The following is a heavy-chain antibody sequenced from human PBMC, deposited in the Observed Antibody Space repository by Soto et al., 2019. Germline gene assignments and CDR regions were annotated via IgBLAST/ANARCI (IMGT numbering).Heavy chain of an antibody. J-gene: IGHJ4*02. CDR2: ITGSGGTT. Sequence: GGSLRLSCAASGFTFSSYAMTWVRQAPGKGLEWVSTITGSGGTTYYADPVQGRVTITRDTSASTAYMELSSLRSEDTAVYYCARVFYSSGWYNYWGQGTLVTVSS. D-gene: IGHD6-19*01. CDR3: ARVFYSSGWYNY. V-gene: IGHV3-23*01. CDR1: GFTFSSYA.